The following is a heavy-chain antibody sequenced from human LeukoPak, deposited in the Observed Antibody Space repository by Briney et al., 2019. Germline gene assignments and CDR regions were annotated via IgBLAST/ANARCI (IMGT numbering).Heavy chain of an antibody. V-gene: IGHV3-33*08. Sequence: GGSLRLSCAASGFTFSSYAMHWVRQAPGKGLEWVAVIWYDGSNKYYADSVKGRFTISRDNSKNTLYLQMNSLRAEDTAVYYCARGAVAGPRGYYFDYWGQGTLVTVSS. CDR1: GFTFSSYA. D-gene: IGHD6-19*01. CDR3: ARGAVAGPRGYYFDY. J-gene: IGHJ4*02. CDR2: IWYDGSNK.